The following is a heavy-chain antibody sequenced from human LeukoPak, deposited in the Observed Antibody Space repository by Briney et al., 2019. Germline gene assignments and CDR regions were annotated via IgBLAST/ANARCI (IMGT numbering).Heavy chain of an antibody. CDR2: IKEDGSAK. D-gene: IGHD6-19*01. J-gene: IGHJ4*02. V-gene: IGHV3-7*01. CDR3: ARDTSRSSGWPY. Sequence: GGSLRLSCAASGFTFSSYWMSWVRQAPGKGLEWVANIKEDGSAKYYGDSVKDRFTVSRDNAKKTLYLQMYSLRVEDTAVYYCARDTSRSSGWPYWGQGTLVTVSS. CDR1: GFTFSSYW.